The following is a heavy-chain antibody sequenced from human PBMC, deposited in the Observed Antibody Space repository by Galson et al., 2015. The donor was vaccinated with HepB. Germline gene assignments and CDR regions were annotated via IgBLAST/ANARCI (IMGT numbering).Heavy chain of an antibody. CDR2: ISYDGSNK. D-gene: IGHD5-18*01. CDR3: AKDLRIIQLWSLFDY. CDR1: GFTFSSYG. V-gene: IGHV3-30*18. J-gene: IGHJ4*02. Sequence: SLRLSCAASGFTFSSYGMHWVRQAPGKGLEWVAVISYDGSNKYYADSVKGRFTISRDNSKNTLYLQMNSLRAEDTAVYYRAKDLRIIQLWSLFDYWGQGTLVTVSS.